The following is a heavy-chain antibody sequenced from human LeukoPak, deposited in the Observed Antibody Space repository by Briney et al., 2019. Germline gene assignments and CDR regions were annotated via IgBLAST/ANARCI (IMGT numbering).Heavy chain of an antibody. D-gene: IGHD3-22*01. V-gene: IGHV4-4*07. CDR1: GGSISGYY. Sequence: SETLSLTCTVSGGSISGYYWSWIRQPAGKGLEWIGRVYSSGGPNYNPSLKSRVTMSVVTSDNQFSLKLSSVTAADTAVYYCARVPHYYDSSGESDYWGQGTLVTVSS. CDR3: ARVPHYYDSSGESDY. J-gene: IGHJ4*02. CDR2: VYSSGGP.